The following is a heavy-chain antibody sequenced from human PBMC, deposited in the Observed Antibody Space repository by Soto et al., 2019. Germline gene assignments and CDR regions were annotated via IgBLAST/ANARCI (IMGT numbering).Heavy chain of an antibody. D-gene: IGHD2-21*02. CDR3: ARSCGGDCYPLYYYDMDV. CDR2: ISAYNGNT. J-gene: IGHJ6*02. V-gene: IGHV1-18*01. CDR1: GYTFTSYG. Sequence: VKVSCKASGYTFTSYGISWVRQAPGQGLEWMGWISAYNGNTNYAQKLQGRVTMTTDTSTSTAYMELRSLRSDDTAVYYCARSCGGDCYPLYYYDMDVWGQGTTVTVSS.